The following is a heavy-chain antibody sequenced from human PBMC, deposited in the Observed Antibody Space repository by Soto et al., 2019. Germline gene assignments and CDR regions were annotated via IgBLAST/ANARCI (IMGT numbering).Heavy chain of an antibody. CDR2: IYYDGNT. D-gene: IGHD6-6*01. J-gene: IGHJ4*02. V-gene: IGHV4-39*01. CDR3: ARSSIEPRVFMYPFDS. Sequence: QLQLQESGPGLVKPSETLSLTCTVSGDSITSSSHYWGWIRQPPGQGLECIANIYYDGNTYYNPSLKSRVAISLDTSKNQFSLRLNSVTAADTAVYYCARSSIEPRVFMYPFDSWGQGTLVTVSS. CDR1: GDSITSSSHY.